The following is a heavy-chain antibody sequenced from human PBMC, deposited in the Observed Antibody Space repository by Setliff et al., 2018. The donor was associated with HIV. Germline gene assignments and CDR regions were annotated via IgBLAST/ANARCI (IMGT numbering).Heavy chain of an antibody. V-gene: IGHV4-39*01. CDR1: GGSASNSRYY. CDR2: INHSGST. CDR3: ASRVYYYDSNNFLREEGFDP. Sequence: PSETLSLTCTVSGGSASNSRYYWAWIRQPPGKGLEWIGEINHSGSTNYNPSLKSRVAISIATSKNQFSLNLTSVTAADTAVYYCASRVYYYDSNNFLREEGFDPWGQGTLVTVSS. D-gene: IGHD3-22*01. J-gene: IGHJ5*02.